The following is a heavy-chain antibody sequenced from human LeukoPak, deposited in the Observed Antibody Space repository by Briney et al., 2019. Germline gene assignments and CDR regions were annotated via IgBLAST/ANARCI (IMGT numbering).Heavy chain of an antibody. V-gene: IGHV4-61*02. CDR2: IYTSGNT. CDR1: GGSISSSNYY. Sequence: SETLSLTCTVSGGSISSSNYYWSWIRQPAGKGLERIGRIYTSGNTNYNPSLRSRVTMSVDTSKNQFSLKLSSVTAADTAVYYCARGVGPTHQTNYYYYYMDVWGKGTTVTVSS. CDR3: ARGVGPTHQTNYYYYYMDV. J-gene: IGHJ6*03. D-gene: IGHD1-26*01.